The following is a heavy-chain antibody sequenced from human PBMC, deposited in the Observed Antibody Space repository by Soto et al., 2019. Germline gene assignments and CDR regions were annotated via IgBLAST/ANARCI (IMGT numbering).Heavy chain of an antibody. CDR1: GGSISSSNW. Sequence: QVQLQESGPGLVKPSGTLSLTCAVSGGSISSSNWWSWVRQPPGKGLEWIGEIYHSGSTNYNPSLKSRVTISSNKSKNQFSLKLGSVTAGETAGDFWGGGGYSSNLGGGGFQHWGQGTLVTVSS. CDR2: IYHSGST. J-gene: IGHJ1*01. CDR3: GGGGYSSNLGGGGFQH. D-gene: IGHD6-13*01. V-gene: IGHV4-4*02.